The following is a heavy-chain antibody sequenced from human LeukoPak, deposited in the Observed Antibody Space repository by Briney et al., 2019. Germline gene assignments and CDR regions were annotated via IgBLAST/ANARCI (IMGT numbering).Heavy chain of an antibody. J-gene: IGHJ2*01. CDR2: IYYSGST. V-gene: IGHV4-59*08. D-gene: IGHD3-10*01. Sequence: PSETLSLTCTVSGGSISSYYWSWIRQPPGKGLEWIGYIYYSGSTNYNPSLKSRVTISVDTSKNQFSLKLSSVTAADTAVYYCARHDPPQGQKYYYGSGSSAERKDWYFDLWGRGTLVTVSS. CDR1: GGSISSYY. CDR3: ARHDPPQGQKYYYGSGSSAERKDWYFDL.